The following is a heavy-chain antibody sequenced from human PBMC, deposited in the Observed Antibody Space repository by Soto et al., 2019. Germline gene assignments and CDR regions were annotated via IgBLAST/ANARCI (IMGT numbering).Heavy chain of an antibody. V-gene: IGHV4-39*01. J-gene: IGHJ4*02. CDR3: ARHTPAISISDH. CDR1: GGYISSSNYY. D-gene: IGHD2-15*01. CDR2: IYYSGST. Sequence: SETLSLTCTVSGGYISSSNYYWGWIRQPPGKGLEWIGSIYYSGSTYYNPSLKSRVTISVDTSKNQFSLKLSSVTAADTAVYYCARHTPAISISDHWGQGTLVTVSS.